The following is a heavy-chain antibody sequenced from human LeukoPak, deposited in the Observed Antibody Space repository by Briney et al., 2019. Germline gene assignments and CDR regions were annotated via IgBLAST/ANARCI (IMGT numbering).Heavy chain of an antibody. CDR3: AKDLYDSSGYYLVWDAFDI. CDR1: GFIFSNYA. Sequence: GGSLRLSCAASGFIFSNYAMSWVRQAPGKGLDWVSGISGNGGGTYYADSVKGRFTISRDDSKNTQSLQMNSLRAEDTAVYYCAKDLYDSSGYYLVWDAFDIWGQGTMVTVSS. V-gene: IGHV3-23*01. D-gene: IGHD3-22*01. CDR2: ISGNGGGT. J-gene: IGHJ3*02.